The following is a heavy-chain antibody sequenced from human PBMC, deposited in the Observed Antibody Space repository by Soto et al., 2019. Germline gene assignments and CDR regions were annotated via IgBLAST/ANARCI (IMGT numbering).Heavy chain of an antibody. V-gene: IGHV2-5*02. Sequence: QITLKESGHTLVKPTQTVTLTCTFSGFSVGGSGVGVGWIRQPPGKPLQWLGVIYWDDDRRYSSSLRNRITLTKDSSRNHVALTLTNTVPEEAGTYYCAHIPYIVAPEAQGGFDTLGQGTMVTVS. J-gene: IGHJ3*02. D-gene: IGHD2-15*01. CDR1: GFSVGGSGVG. CDR2: IYWDDDR. CDR3: AHIPYIVAPEAQGGFDT.